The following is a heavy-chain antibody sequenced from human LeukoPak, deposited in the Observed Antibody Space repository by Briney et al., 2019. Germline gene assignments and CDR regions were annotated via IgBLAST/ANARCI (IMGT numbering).Heavy chain of an antibody. CDR3: ARDFCTNGVCYTFDY. CDR2: ISYDGSNK. CDR1: GFTFSSYA. Sequence: GGSLRLSCAASGFTFSSYAMHWVRQAPGKGLEWVAVISYDGSNKYYADSVKGRFTISRDNSKNTLYLQMNSLRAEDAAVYYCARDFCTNGVCYTFDYWGQGTLVTVSS. V-gene: IGHV3-30-3*01. D-gene: IGHD2-8*01. J-gene: IGHJ4*02.